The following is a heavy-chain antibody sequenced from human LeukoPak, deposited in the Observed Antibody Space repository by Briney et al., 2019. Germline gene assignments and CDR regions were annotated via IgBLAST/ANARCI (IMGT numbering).Heavy chain of an antibody. CDR1: GNTFIGYW. CDR3: AREGQQLKHFDY. V-gene: IGHV1-46*01. D-gene: IGHD1-1*01. CDR2: INPRGDAT. Sequence: ASVKVSCKASGNTFIGYWIHWVRQAPGQGLEWVGAINPRGDATIGAQKFQGRVTTTRDTSTSTVYIELSSLRSEDTAVYYCAREGQQLKHFDYWGQGTLVTVSS. J-gene: IGHJ4*02.